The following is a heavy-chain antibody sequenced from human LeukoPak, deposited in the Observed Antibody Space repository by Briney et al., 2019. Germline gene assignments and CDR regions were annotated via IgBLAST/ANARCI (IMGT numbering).Heavy chain of an antibody. CDR3: ARDWVAGVPFDAFDI. D-gene: IGHD3-10*01. J-gene: IGHJ3*02. CDR1: GCTLSSYW. Sequence: GGSLRLSCAASGCTLSSYWMSWVRQAPGKGLEGVANRKEDGSEKYYVDSVKGRFTISRDNAKNSLYLHTNSLTAEDTAMYYCARDWVAGVPFDAFDIWGQGTMVSVSS. CDR2: RKEDGSEK. V-gene: IGHV3-7*03.